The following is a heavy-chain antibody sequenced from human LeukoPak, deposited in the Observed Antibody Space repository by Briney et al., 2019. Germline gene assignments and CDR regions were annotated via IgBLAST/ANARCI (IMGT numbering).Heavy chain of an antibody. CDR1: GFTFSSYG. D-gene: IGHD3-10*01. Sequence: GGSLRLSCAASGFTFSSYGMHWVRQAPGKGLEWVAVIWYDGSNKYYADSVKGRFTISRDNSKNTLYLQMNSLRAEDTAVYYCARDQVTMVRGALDAFDIWGQGTMVTVSS. V-gene: IGHV3-33*01. CDR3: ARDQVTMVRGALDAFDI. CDR2: IWYDGSNK. J-gene: IGHJ3*02.